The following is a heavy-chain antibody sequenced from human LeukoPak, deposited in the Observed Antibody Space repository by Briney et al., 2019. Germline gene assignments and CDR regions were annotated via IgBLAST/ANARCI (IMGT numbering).Heavy chain of an antibody. CDR1: GGSISSSSYY. J-gene: IGHJ4*02. CDR2: IYYSGST. CDR3: AVSYYDILTGYSNPFDY. Sequence: SETLSLTCTVSGGSISSSSYYWGWIRQPPGKGLEWIWSIYYSGSTYYNPSLKSRVTISVDTSKNQFSLKLSSVTAADTAVYYCAVSYYDILTGYSNPFDYWGQGTLVTVSS. D-gene: IGHD3-9*01. V-gene: IGHV4-39*01.